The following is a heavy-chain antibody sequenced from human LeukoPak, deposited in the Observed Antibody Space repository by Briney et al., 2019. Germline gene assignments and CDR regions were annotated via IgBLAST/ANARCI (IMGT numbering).Heavy chain of an antibody. D-gene: IGHD3-10*01. Sequence: PGGSLRLTCTVSGFTVTNALMDWVRQAPGKGLEWVSLIYDDGRTVYGDSVKGRFTISRDNSKNTLYLQMNSLRAEDTAVYYCAKGDGSGSYYNVPYFDYWGQGTLVTVSS. V-gene: IGHV3-66*02. CDR3: AKGDGSGSYYNVPYFDY. CDR1: GFTVTNAL. J-gene: IGHJ4*02. CDR2: IYDDGRT.